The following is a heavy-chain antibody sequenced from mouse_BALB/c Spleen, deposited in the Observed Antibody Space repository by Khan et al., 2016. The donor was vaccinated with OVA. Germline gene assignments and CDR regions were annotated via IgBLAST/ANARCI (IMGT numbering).Heavy chain of an antibody. V-gene: IGHV1-9*01. CDR1: GYTFSTYW. CDR3: ASAAPAYYYAMDY. CDR2: ILPRSSST. Sequence: QVQLQQSGAELMKPGASVKISCKASGYTFSTYWIEWVKQRPGHGLEWIGEILPRSSSTKYYEQSKSKATITADTYSNTAYMQLSSLTSEDSALYYCASAAPAYYYAMDYWGQGTSVTVSS. J-gene: IGHJ4*01.